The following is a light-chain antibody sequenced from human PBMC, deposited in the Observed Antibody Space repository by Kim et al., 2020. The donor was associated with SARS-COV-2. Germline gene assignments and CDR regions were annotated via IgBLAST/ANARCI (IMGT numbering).Light chain of an antibody. CDR1: QSISRF. Sequence: ASVGDRVTISCRASQSISRFLNWYQQKPGKAPKLLIFAASSLQSGVPSRFRGSGSGTEFTLSISSLQPDDFATYYCQQSYTSPKTFGQGTKVDIK. V-gene: IGKV1-39*01. J-gene: IGKJ1*01. CDR2: AAS. CDR3: QQSYTSPKT.